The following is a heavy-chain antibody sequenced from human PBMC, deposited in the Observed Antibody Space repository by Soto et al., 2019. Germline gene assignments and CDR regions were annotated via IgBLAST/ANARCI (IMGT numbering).Heavy chain of an antibody. CDR3: ARGDSWIQLWQCDY. J-gene: IGHJ4*02. CDR2: ISSSGTTI. Sequence: EVQLVESGGDLVQPGGSLRLSCSASGFIFSNFEMNWVRQAPGKGLEWVSYISSSGTTINYADSVKGRFTISRDNAKNSLYLQVNSRRVEDTGLYYCARGDSWIQLWQCDYWGQGTLVTVSS. V-gene: IGHV3-48*03. CDR1: GFIFSNFE. D-gene: IGHD5-18*01.